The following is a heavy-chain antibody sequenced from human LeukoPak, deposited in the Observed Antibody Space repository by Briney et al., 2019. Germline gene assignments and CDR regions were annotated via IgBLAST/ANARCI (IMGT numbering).Heavy chain of an antibody. Sequence: KSSVTLSLTCTVSGTSIRNYYWSWVRQSPGQGLEWLAYGHHTGSSNFSPPFRSRVTTSVDASRNQFSLRLTSMTAADTAVYYCAQEKEGTDHDSTAAFHYWGQGILVIVSS. CDR2: GHHTGSS. J-gene: IGHJ4*02. V-gene: IGHV4-59*01. D-gene: IGHD3-22*01. CDR3: AQEKEGTDHDSTAAFHY. CDR1: GTSIRNYY.